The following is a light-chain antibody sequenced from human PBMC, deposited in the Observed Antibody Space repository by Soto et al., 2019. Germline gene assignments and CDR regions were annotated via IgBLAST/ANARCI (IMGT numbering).Light chain of an antibody. Sequence: IRLTRYTSSLSASVGDRVTITCRASQGIGNDVGWYQQKPGKAPKLLIYAASSLQSGVPSRFSGSGSGTDFTLTISSLQPEDFATYYCQQSYSPPGTFGQGTKVDIK. CDR1: QGIGND. CDR3: QQSYSPPGT. CDR2: AAS. V-gene: IGKV1-39*01. J-gene: IGKJ1*01.